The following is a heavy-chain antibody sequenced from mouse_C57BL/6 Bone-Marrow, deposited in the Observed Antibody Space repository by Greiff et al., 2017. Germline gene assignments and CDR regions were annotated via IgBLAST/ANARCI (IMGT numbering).Heavy chain of an antibody. D-gene: IGHD1-1*01. CDR2: IDPNSGGT. CDR1: GYTFTSYW. V-gene: IGHV1-72*01. J-gene: IGHJ1*03. CDR3: ARYGSSYVWYFDV. Sequence: VKLMESGAELVKPGASVKLSCKASGYTFTSYWMHWVKQRPGRGLEWIGRIDPNSGGTKYNEKFKSKATLTVDKPSSTAYMQLSSLTSEDSAVYYCARYGSSYVWYFDVWGTGTTVTVSS.